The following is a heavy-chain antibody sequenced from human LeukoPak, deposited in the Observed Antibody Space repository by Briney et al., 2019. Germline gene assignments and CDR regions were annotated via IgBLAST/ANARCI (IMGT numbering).Heavy chain of an antibody. CDR2: INGGSGNT. Sequence: GASVKVSCKASGYTFTDYTMHWLRQALGQRLDWMGWINGGSGNTKYSPEFQGRVTITRDTSASTAYMELSSLRSEDTAVYYCANPRYDSSGYYYVDWGQGTLVTVSS. V-gene: IGHV1-3*01. CDR3: ANPRYDSSGYYYVD. J-gene: IGHJ4*02. CDR1: GYTFTDYT. D-gene: IGHD3-22*01.